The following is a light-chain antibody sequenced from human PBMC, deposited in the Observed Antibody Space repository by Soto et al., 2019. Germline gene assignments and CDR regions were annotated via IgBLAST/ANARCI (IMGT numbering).Light chain of an antibody. V-gene: IGKV1-27*01. CDR1: QDISNY. J-gene: IGKJ4*01. CDR2: GAS. Sequence: DIQMTQSPSSLSASVGNRVIITCWASQDISNYLAWYQQKPGKVPKLLIYGASTLQSGVPSRFSGSGSGTDFTLTISSLQPEDVATYYCQKHNSAPPFGGGTKVEIK. CDR3: QKHNSAPP.